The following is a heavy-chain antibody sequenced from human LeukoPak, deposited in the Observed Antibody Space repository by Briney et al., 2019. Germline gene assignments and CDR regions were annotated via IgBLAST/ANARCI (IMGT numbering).Heavy chain of an antibody. J-gene: IGHJ4*02. V-gene: IGHV4-31*03. D-gene: IGHD5-18*01. CDR1: GGSISSGGYY. Sequence: SETLSLTRTVSGGSISSGGYYWSWIRQHPGKGLEWIGYIYYSGSTYYNPSLKSRVTISVDTSKNQFSLKLSSVTAADTAVYYCARGGYSYGYGYWGQGTLVTVSS. CDR2: IYYSGST. CDR3: ARGGYSYGYGY.